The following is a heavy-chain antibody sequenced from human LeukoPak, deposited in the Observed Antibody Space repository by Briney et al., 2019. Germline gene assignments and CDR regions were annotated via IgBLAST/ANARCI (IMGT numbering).Heavy chain of an antibody. CDR1: GYTFTGYY. V-gene: IGHV1-2*02. J-gene: IGHJ4*02. D-gene: IGHD4-23*01. Sequence: ASVKVSCKASGYTFTGYYMHWVRQAPGQGLKWMGWINANSGGTDYAQKFQDRVTMTRDTSISTAYMELSRLRSDDTAVYYCARDGHGGNSFDYWGQGTLVTVSS. CDR2: INANSGGT. CDR3: ARDGHGGNSFDY.